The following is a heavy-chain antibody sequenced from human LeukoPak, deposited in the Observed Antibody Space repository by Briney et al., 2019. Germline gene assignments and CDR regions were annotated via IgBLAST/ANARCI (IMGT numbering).Heavy chain of an antibody. CDR1: GYSISSGYY. J-gene: IGHJ3*02. D-gene: IGHD3-16*01. Sequence: SETLSLTCTVSGYSISSGYYWGWIRQPPGKGLEWIGSIYYSGSTYYNPSLKSRVTISVDTSKNQFSLKLSSVTAADTAVYYCARDLGEGAFDIWGQGTMVTVSS. CDR3: ARDLGEGAFDI. CDR2: IYYSGST. V-gene: IGHV4-38-2*02.